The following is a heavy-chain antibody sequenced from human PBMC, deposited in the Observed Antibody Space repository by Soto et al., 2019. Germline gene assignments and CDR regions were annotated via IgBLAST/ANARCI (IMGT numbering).Heavy chain of an antibody. D-gene: IGHD2-2*01. V-gene: IGHV5-51*01. CDR1: GYSFTSYW. CDR2: IYPGDADT. J-gene: IGHJ3*02. Sequence: GESLKISCKGSGYSFTSYWIGWVRQMPGKGLEWMGIIYPGDADTRYSPSFQGQVTISADKSIGTAYLQWSSLKASDTAMYYCARPLRYCSSTSSYPLGAFDIWGQGTMVTVSS. CDR3: ARPLRYCSSTSSYPLGAFDI.